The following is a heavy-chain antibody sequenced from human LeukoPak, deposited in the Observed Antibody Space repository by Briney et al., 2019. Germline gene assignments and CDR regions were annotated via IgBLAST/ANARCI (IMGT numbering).Heavy chain of an antibody. CDR1: GYTFTGYY. CDR2: INPNSGGT. CDR3: ARGRSGEVAATPGY. J-gene: IGHJ4*02. V-gene: IGHV1-2*02. D-gene: IGHD2-15*01. Sequence: GASVKVSCKACGYTFTGYYMHWVRQVPGQGLEWMGWINPNSGGTNYAQKFQGRVTMTRDTSISTAYMELSRLRSDDTAVYYCARGRSGEVAATPGYWGQGTLVTVSS.